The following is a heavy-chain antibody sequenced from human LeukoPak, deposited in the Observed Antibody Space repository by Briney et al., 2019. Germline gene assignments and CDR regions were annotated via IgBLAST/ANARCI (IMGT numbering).Heavy chain of an antibody. CDR3: ANLELIDYFDY. D-gene: IGHD1-26*01. CDR2: ISGSGGST. J-gene: IGHJ4*02. CDR1: GFTFSSYA. V-gene: IGHV3-23*01. Sequence: SGGSLRLSCAASGFTFSSYAMSWVRQAPGKGLEWVSAISGSGGSTYYADSVKGRFTISRDNSKNTLYLQMNSLRAGDTAVYYCANLELIDYFDYWGQGTLVTVSS.